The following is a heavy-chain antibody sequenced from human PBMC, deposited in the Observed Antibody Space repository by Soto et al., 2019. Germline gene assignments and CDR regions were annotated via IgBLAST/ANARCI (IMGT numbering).Heavy chain of an antibody. J-gene: IGHJ4*02. Sequence: PSATLSLTCAVSGVSLTSGNWWTWVRQSPQRGLEYIGEIFHDGTANYYPSFERRVAMSVDTSRNQFSLKLTSVTAADTAVYFCARLVYDTRLNYMYFDFWGPGTLVTVSS. V-gene: IGHV4-4*02. CDR2: IFHDGTA. CDR3: ARLVYDTRLNYMYFDF. CDR1: GVSLTSGNW. D-gene: IGHD3-10*01.